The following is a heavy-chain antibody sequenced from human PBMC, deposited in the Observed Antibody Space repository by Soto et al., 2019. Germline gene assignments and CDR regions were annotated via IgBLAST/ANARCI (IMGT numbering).Heavy chain of an antibody. CDR3: ARDKITGLFDY. CDR1: GGSFSGYY. J-gene: IGHJ4*02. V-gene: IGHV4-34*01. Sequence: QVQLQQWGAGLLKPSETLSLTCAVYGGSFSGYYWTWIRQPPGTGLEWIGEINHSGSTNYNPSLKSRDSIAVDTAKNQFSLKLTSVTAADTAVYDCARDKITGLFDYWGQGTLVTVSS. CDR2: INHSGST. D-gene: IGHD2-8*02.